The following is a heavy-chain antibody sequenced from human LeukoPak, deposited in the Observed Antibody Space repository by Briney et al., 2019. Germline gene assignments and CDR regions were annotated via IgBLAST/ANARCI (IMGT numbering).Heavy chain of an antibody. J-gene: IGHJ6*03. V-gene: IGHV3-48*03. CDR3: ARWQNYYYMDV. CDR1: GFTFSNYE. Sequence: GGSLRLSRAASGFTFSNYEMNWVRQAPGKGLEWVSYITTSGSTIYYADSVKGRFTISRDNAKNSLYLQMNSLRAEDTAVYYCARWQNYYYMDVWGKGTTVTVSS. CDR2: ITTSGSTI.